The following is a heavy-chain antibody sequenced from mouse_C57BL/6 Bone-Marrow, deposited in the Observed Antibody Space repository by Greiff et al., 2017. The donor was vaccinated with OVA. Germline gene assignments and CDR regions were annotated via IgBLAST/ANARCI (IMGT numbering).Heavy chain of an antibody. CDR3: VRSTSSSYFDY. D-gene: IGHD1-1*01. J-gene: IGHJ2*01. V-gene: IGHV10-1*01. CDR2: IRSKSNNYAT. Sequence: EVQVVESGGGLVQPKGSLKLSCAASGFSFNTYAMNWVRQAPGKGLEWVARIRSKSNNYATYYADSVKDRFTISRDDSESMLYLQMNNLKTEDTAMYYCVRSTSSSYFDYWGQGTTLTVSS. CDR1: GFSFNTYA.